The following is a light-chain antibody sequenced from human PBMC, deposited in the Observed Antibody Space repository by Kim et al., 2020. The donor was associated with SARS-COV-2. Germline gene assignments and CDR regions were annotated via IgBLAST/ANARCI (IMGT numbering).Light chain of an antibody. CDR2: GKN. J-gene: IGLJ2*01. V-gene: IGLV3-19*01. CDR1: SLRSYY. Sequence: SSELTQDPAVSVALGQTVRITCQGDSLRSYYATWYQQKPGQAPIVVIYGKNNRPSGIPDRFSGSSSGYTASLTITGTQAGDEADYYCNSRDSNDNVVFGGGTQLTVL. CDR3: NSRDSNDNVV.